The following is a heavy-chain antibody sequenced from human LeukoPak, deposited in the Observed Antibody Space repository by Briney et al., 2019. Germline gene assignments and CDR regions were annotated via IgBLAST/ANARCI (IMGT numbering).Heavy chain of an antibody. V-gene: IGHV1-69*04. CDR1: GGTFSSYA. CDR3: ARSRGYSYGEFDY. CDR2: IIPILGIA. Sequence: ASVKVSCKASGGTFSSYAISWVRQAPGQGLEWMGRIIPILGIANYAQKSQGRVTITADKSTSTAYMELSSLRSEDTAVYYCARSRGYSYGEFDYWGQGTLVTVSS. J-gene: IGHJ4*02. D-gene: IGHD5-18*01.